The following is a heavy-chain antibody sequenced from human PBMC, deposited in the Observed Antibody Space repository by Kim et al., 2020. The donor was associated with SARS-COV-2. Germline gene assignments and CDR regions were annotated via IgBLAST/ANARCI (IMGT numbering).Heavy chain of an antibody. J-gene: IGHJ4*02. CDR3: SREDTYSNSLAL. Sequence: ASVKVSCKTSGYIFTDYNIHWVRQAPGQGLEWMGWINPNGGATNNAQKFQGRFTVTRDTSISTAYMDLSRLTSDDTAVYFCSREDTYSNSLALWGQGTLVTVSS. D-gene: IGHD6-13*01. V-gene: IGHV1-2*02. CDR2: INPNGGAT. CDR1: GYIFTDYN.